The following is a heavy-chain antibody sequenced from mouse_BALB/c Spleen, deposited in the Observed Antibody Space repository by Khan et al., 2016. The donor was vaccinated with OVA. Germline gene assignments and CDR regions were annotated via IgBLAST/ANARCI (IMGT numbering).Heavy chain of an antibody. CDR2: VSTGGHYT. Sequence: EVQLQESGGDVVKPGGSLKLSCAASGFTFSTYGMSWVRQTPDKRLEWVATVSTGGHYTYYPDTVKGRFTISRDNAKNTLYLQMSSLKSEDTAMFYCARLAYYYDSEGVAYWGQGTLVTVSA. V-gene: IGHV5-6*01. CDR3: ARLAYYYDSEGVAY. CDR1: GFTFSTYG. J-gene: IGHJ3*01. D-gene: IGHD1-1*01.